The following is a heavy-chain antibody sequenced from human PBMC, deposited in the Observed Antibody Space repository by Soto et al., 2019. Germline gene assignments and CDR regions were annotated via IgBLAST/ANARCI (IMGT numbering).Heavy chain of an antibody. CDR1: GASSSSVY. CDR2: IYATGTT. Sequence: PSQTLTFTCTASGASSSSVYWSWIREAAGKRLEWIGRIYATGTTDYNPSLKSRVMMSVDTSKKQFSLKLRSVTAADTTVYYCVRYGTKTLRDWFDTWDQGISVTAYS. CDR3: VRYGTKTLRDWFDT. J-gene: IGHJ5*02. D-gene: IGHD1-1*01. V-gene: IGHV4-4*07.